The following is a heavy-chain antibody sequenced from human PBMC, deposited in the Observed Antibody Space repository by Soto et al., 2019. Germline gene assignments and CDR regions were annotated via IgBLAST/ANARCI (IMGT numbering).Heavy chain of an antibody. V-gene: IGHV1-69*13. CDR1: GGTFNSYT. J-gene: IGHJ4*02. CDR2: IIPMFGTA. D-gene: IGHD2-15*01. Sequence: GALVNVSCKASGGTFNSYTINWVRQAPGQGLEWMGGIIPMFGTANYAQKFQGRVTITADESTSTAYMELSSLRSEDTAMYYCARGYCSGGSCYSDYWGQGTLVTVSS. CDR3: ARGYCSGGSCYSDY.